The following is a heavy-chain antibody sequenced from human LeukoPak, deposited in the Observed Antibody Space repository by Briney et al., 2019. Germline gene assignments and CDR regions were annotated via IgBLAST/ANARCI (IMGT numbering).Heavy chain of an antibody. J-gene: IGHJ4*02. CDR2: ISHDGDRQ. CDR1: GFTLSSSA. CDR3: ARGRGKGTYLDS. D-gene: IGHD5-24*01. Sequence: GGSLRLSCATSGFTLSSSAMHWVRQAPGKGLEWVAVISHDGDRQYYTDSVKGRFTISRDISKSTLYLQLNSLRTEDTAVYYCARGRGKGTYLDSWGQGTLVTVSS. V-gene: IGHV3-30-3*01.